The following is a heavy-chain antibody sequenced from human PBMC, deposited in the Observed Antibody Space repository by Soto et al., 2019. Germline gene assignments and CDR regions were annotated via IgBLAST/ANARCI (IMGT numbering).Heavy chain of an antibody. J-gene: IGHJ4*02. CDR1: SGSINTDDW. Sequence: SETLSLTCAVSSGSINTDDWWTWVRQPPGKGLEWIAEIHHFGMTNYNVSLQSRLTISMDKSKNQFSLRLTSVTAADTAVYYCARHVIAVAGFDYWGQGTLVTVSS. CDR2: IHHFGMT. D-gene: IGHD6-19*01. CDR3: ARHVIAVAGFDY. V-gene: IGHV4-4*02.